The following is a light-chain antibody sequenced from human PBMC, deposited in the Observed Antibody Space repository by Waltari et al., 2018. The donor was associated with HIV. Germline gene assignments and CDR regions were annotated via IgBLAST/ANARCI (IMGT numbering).Light chain of an antibody. CDR1: TGPVSSGHY. CDR2: SSN. Sequence: QTVVTQEPSLSVAPGGTLTLTCSSATGPVSSGHYATWFQQKPGPPPRPLFYSSNKRHSFTPGRVAASLVGDRAALTLSSVWPEDQADYFCMLFFRSSYLFGGGTKVTVL. CDR3: MLFFRSSYL. V-gene: IGLV7-43*01. J-gene: IGLJ2*01.